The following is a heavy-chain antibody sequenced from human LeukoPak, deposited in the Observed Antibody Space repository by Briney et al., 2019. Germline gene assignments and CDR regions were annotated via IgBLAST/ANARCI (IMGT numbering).Heavy chain of an antibody. CDR1: GCRLNNYW. CDR3: ARRTSGLRYDT. Sequence: LGESLKISCKGSGCRLNNYWIGWVRQMPGKGLEWMGIIYPGDSDTRYSPSFEGQVTISADKSISTAYLQWSSLRTSDTAIYYCARRTSGLRYDTWGQGTLVTVSS. V-gene: IGHV5-51*01. D-gene: IGHD1-7*01. J-gene: IGHJ5*02. CDR2: IYPGDSDT.